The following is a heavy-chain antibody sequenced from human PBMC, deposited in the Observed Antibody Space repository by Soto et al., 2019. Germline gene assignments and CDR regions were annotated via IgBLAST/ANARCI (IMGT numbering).Heavy chain of an antibody. D-gene: IGHD3-3*01. J-gene: IGHJ1*01. V-gene: IGHV3-23*01. CDR3: AKDSYYDFWSGPEAEYFQH. CDR2: LVGSGDDI. Sequence: GGSLRLSCAASGFTFRYYTMNWVRQAPGKGLEWVSGLVGSGDDIYYAASVRGRFTVSRDNSKNMLFLQMNSLRAEDTAIYYCAKDSYYDFWSGPEAEYFQHWGQGTLVTVSS. CDR1: GFTFRYYT.